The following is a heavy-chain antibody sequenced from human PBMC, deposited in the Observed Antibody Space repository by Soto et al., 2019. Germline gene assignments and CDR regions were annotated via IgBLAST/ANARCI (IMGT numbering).Heavy chain of an antibody. CDR1: GFTFSSYS. J-gene: IGHJ3*02. CDR3: ARDPTSLTATHDAFDI. D-gene: IGHD7-27*01. Sequence: GGSLRLSCAASGFTFSSYSMNWVRQAPGKGLEWVSYISSSSSTIYYADSVKGRFTISRDNAKNSLYLKMNSLRAEDTAVYYCARDPTSLTATHDAFDIWGQGTMVTVSS. CDR2: ISSSSSTI. V-gene: IGHV3-48*04.